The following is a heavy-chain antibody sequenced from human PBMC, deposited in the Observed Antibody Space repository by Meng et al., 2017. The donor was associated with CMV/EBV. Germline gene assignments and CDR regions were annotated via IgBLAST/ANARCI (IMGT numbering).Heavy chain of an antibody. CDR1: GFTFSSYS. CDR3: ARVSCSSTSYYIRDYYYGMDV. D-gene: IGHD2-2*02. Sequence: GGSLRLSCAASGFTFSSYSMNWVRQAPGKGLEWVSSISSSSSYIYYADSVKGRFTISRDSAKNSLYLQMNSLRAEDTAVYYCARVSCSSTSYYIRDYYYGMDVWGQGTTVTVSS. V-gene: IGHV3-21*01. CDR2: ISSSSSYI. J-gene: IGHJ6*02.